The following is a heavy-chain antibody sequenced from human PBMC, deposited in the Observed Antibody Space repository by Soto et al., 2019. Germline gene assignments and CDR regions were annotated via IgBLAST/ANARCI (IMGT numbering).Heavy chain of an antibody. CDR3: AKTHSKYSSSWYRNYYYYGMDV. V-gene: IGHV3-23*01. CDR1: GFTFSSYA. Sequence: GGSLRLSCAASGFTFSSYAMSWVRQAPGKGLEWVSAISGSGGSTYYADSVKGRFTISRDNSKNTLYLQMNSLRAEDTAVYYCAKTHSKYSSSWYRNYYYYGMDVWGQGTTVTVSS. CDR2: ISGSGGST. D-gene: IGHD6-13*01. J-gene: IGHJ6*02.